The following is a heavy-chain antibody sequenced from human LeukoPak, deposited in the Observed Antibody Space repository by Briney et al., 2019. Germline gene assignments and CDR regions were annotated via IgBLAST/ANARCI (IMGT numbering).Heavy chain of an antibody. V-gene: IGHV4-30-4*01. Sequence: SETLSLTCTVSGGSISSGDYYWSWIRQPPGKGLEWIGYIYYSGSTHYNPSLKSRVTISVDTSKNQFSLKLSSVTAADTAVYYCARAAYSGSCVDYWGQGTLVTVSS. CDR2: IYYSGST. J-gene: IGHJ4*02. D-gene: IGHD1-26*01. CDR1: GGSISSGDYY. CDR3: ARAAYSGSCVDY.